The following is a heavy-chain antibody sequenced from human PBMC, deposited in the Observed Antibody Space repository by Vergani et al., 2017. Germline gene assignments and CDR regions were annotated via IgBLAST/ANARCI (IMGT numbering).Heavy chain of an antibody. CDR2: ISWNSGSI. V-gene: IGHV3-9*01. J-gene: IGHJ5*02. CDR1: GFTFDDYA. Sequence: EVQLLESGGGLVQPGGSLRLSCAASGFTFDDYAMHWVRQAPGKGLEWVSGISWNSGSIGYADSVKGRFTISRDNAKNSLYLQMNSLRAEDTALYYCAKESETWGQGTLVTVSS. CDR3: AKESET.